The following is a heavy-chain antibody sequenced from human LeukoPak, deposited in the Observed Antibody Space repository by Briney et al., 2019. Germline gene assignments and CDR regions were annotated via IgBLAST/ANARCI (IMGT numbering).Heavy chain of an antibody. CDR2: INPNIGWK. CDR3: AISIAAHFDC. CDR1: GYSFTGYY. D-gene: IGHD6-13*01. J-gene: IGHJ4*02. Sequence: SVKASSKASGYSFTGYYMYWVRQPPGHGLEWVGWINPNIGWKNYVQKFHRRGTINSLKSNCTDYMELASLRSDGTAKYYVAISIAAHFDCWVQGTLVTVSS. V-gene: IGHV1-2*02.